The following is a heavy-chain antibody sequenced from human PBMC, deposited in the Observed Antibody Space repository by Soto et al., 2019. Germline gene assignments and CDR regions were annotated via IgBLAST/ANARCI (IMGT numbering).Heavy chain of an antibody. CDR1: GASISSSY. J-gene: IGHJ4*02. Sequence: PSETLSLTCTVSGASISSSYWSWIRQSPERGLEWIAYVYHTGATNYNPSLKSRVTISLDTSKGQFSLNLTSLTTADTAVYFCARGGNRYSNVASGVGCLVYWCPGSLLTGFS. CDR3: ARGGNRYSNVASGVGCLVY. V-gene: IGHV4-59*01. CDR2: VYHTGAT. D-gene: IGHD5-12*01.